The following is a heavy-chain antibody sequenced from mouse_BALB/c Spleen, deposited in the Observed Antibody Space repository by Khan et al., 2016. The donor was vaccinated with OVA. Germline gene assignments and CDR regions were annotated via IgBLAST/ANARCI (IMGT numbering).Heavy chain of an antibody. Sequence: QIQLVQSGAELVKPGASVKLSCKASGYTFSSYYMYWVKQRPGQGLEWIGEINPNNGGTNFNEKFKSKAALTVDKSSTTAYMQLSSLPSEDSAVYYCTRSGYGSFAYWGQGTLVTVST. CDR1: GYTFSSYY. J-gene: IGHJ3*01. CDR3: TRSGYGSFAY. CDR2: INPNNGGT. D-gene: IGHD2-2*01. V-gene: IGHV1S81*02.